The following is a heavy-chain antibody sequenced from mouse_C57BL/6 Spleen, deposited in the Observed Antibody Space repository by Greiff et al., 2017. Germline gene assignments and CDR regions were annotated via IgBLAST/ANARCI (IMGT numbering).Heavy chain of an antibody. Sequence: VQLQQSGPELVKPGASVKIPCKASGYTFTDYNMDWVKQSHGKSLEWIGDINPNNGGTIYNQKFKGKAKLTVDKSSSTAYMELRSLTSEDTAVYYCARRAITTVVANAMDYWGQGTSVTVSS. CDR3: ARRAITTVVANAMDY. CDR1: GYTFTDYN. CDR2: INPNNGGT. J-gene: IGHJ4*01. V-gene: IGHV1-18*01. D-gene: IGHD1-1*01.